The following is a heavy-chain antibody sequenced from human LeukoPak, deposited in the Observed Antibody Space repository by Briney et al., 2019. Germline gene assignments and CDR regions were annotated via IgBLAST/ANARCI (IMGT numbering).Heavy chain of an antibody. J-gene: IGHJ4*02. CDR3: ARAPVVAAPYFDY. CDR1: GGSIGSYY. D-gene: IGHD2-15*01. Sequence: PSETLSLTCTVSGGSIGSYYWSWIRQPPGKGLEWIGYIYYSGSTNYNPSLKSRVTISVDTSKNQFSLKLSSVTAADTAVYYCARAPVVAAPYFDYWGQGTLVTVSS. V-gene: IGHV4-59*01. CDR2: IYYSGST.